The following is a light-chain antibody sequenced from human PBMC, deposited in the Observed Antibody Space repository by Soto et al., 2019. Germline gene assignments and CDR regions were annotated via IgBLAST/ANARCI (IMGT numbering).Light chain of an antibody. CDR1: QSVSSSY. CDR3: QRYGSSPWT. Sequence: EIVLTQSPGTMSLSPGERATLSCRASQSVSSSYLAWYQLKPGQAPRLLIYGASSRATVIPDRFTGSGSGTRFTITISRLVPEDFAVYYCQRYGSSPWTYGHGTKIQI. V-gene: IGKV3-20*01. J-gene: IGKJ1*01. CDR2: GAS.